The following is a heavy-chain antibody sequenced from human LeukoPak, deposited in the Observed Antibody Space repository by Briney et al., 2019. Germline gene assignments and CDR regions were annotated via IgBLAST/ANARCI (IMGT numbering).Heavy chain of an antibody. Sequence: ASVKVSCKASGHTFTSYDINWVRQATGQGLEWMGWMNPNSGNTGYAQKFQGRVTMTRNTSISTAYMELSSLRSEDTAVYYCARARGARGDFDYWGQGTLVTVSS. CDR1: GHTFTSYD. D-gene: IGHD3-10*01. V-gene: IGHV1-8*01. CDR2: MNPNSGNT. J-gene: IGHJ4*02. CDR3: ARARGARGDFDY.